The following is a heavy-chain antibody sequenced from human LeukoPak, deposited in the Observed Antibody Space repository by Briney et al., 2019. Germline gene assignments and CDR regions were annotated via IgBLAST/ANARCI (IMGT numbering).Heavy chain of an antibody. CDR3: ARVDGSSGVFDY. J-gene: IGHJ4*02. CDR1: GGSISSSSYY. V-gene: IGHV4-39*07. Sequence: SETLSLACTVSGGSISSSSYYWGWIRQPPGKGLEWIGSIYYSGSTYYNPSLKSRVTISVDTSKNQFSLKLSSVTAADTAVYYCARVDGSSGVFDYWGQGTLVTVSS. D-gene: IGHD3-22*01. CDR2: IYYSGST.